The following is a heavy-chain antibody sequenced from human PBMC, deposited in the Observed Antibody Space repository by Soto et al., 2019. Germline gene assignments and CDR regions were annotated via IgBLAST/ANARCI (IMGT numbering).Heavy chain of an antibody. D-gene: IGHD5-18*01. Sequence: GGSLRLSCAASGFTFSNAWMNWVRQAPGKGLEWVSGINWNGGSTGYADSVKGRFTISRDNAKNSLYLQMNSLRAEDTALYYCARDVLKSGYSPVAYWGQGTLVTVSS. CDR2: INWNGGST. V-gene: IGHV3-20*04. CDR3: ARDVLKSGYSPVAY. J-gene: IGHJ4*02. CDR1: GFTFSNAW.